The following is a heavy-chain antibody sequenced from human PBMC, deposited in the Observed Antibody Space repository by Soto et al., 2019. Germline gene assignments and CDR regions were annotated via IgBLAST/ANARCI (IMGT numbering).Heavy chain of an antibody. CDR2: INHSGST. J-gene: IGHJ4*02. Sequence: QVQLQQWGAGLLKPSETLSLTCAVYVWSFSGYYWTWIRQPPGTGLGWIGEINHSGSTNYNPSLKSRVTISVDPSKNQFSLTLNSVTAADTAVYYCARDKMTGLFDSWGQGTLVTVSS. D-gene: IGHD3-9*01. CDR3: ARDKMTGLFDS. V-gene: IGHV4-34*01. CDR1: VWSFSGYY.